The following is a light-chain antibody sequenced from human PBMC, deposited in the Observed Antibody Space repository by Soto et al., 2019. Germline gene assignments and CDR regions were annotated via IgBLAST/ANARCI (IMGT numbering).Light chain of an antibody. CDR1: SSDVGNYNS. Sequence: QSVXTQPRSVSGSPGQSVTIFCTGTSSDVGNYNSVSWYQHHPGKAPKLMIYDVNKWPSGVPDRFSGSKSGNTASLTISGLQAEDEADYYCCSYIGSYSYVFGTGTKVTVL. J-gene: IGLJ1*01. CDR3: CSYIGSYSYV. CDR2: DVN. V-gene: IGLV2-11*01.